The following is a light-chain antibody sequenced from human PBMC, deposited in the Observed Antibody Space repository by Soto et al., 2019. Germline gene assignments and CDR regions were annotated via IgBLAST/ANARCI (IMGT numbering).Light chain of an antibody. CDR2: DVS. Sequence: IQMTQSPSTLSASVGDRVTITCRASQSLNSWLAWYQQKPGKVPKLLIYDVSTLESGVPSRFSGSGSGTEFTLTISSLQPDDFATYYCQQYNSYSWTFGQGTKVEIK. CDR1: QSLNSW. V-gene: IGKV1-5*01. J-gene: IGKJ1*01. CDR3: QQYNSYSWT.